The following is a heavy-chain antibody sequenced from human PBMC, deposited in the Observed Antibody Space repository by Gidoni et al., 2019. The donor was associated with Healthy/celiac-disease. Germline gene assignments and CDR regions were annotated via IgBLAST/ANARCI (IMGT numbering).Heavy chain of an antibody. Sequence: EVQLVESGGGLVQPGRSLRLSCAASGFTFDDYAMPRVRHAPGKGLEWVSGISWNSGSIGYADSVKGRFTISRDNAKNSLYLQMNSLRAEDTALYYCAKTHSSAPKLLWFGELLPKENYFDYWGQGTLVTVSS. J-gene: IGHJ4*02. CDR1: GFTFDDYA. CDR2: ISWNSGSI. V-gene: IGHV3-9*01. CDR3: AKTHSSAPKLLWFGELLPKENYFDY. D-gene: IGHD3-10*01.